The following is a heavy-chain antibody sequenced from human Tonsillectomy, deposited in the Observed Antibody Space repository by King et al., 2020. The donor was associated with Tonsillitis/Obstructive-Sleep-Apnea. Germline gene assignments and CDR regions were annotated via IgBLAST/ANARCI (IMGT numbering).Heavy chain of an antibody. CDR2: IWYDGSNK. CDR3: ARMTTGGIGY. CDR1: GFTFSSYG. D-gene: IGHD4-11*01. J-gene: IGHJ4*02. Sequence: VQLVQSGGGVVQPGRSLRLSCAASGFTFSSYGMHWVRQAPGKGLEWGAVIWYDGSNKYYADSVKGRFTISRDNSKNTLYLQMNSLRAEDTAVYYCARMTTGGIGYWGQGTLVTVSS. V-gene: IGHV3-33*01.